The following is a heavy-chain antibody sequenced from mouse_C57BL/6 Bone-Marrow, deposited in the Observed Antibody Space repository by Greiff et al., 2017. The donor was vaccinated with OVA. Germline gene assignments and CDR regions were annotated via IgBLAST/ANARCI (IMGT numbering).Heavy chain of an antibody. D-gene: IGHD5-1-1*01. CDR3: ARGRRYPYYAMDY. V-gene: IGHV5-16*01. J-gene: IGHJ4*01. CDR2: INYDGSST. Sequence: EVKVVESEGGLVQPGSSMKLSCTASGFTFSDYYMAWVRQVPEKGLEWVANINYDGSSTYYLDSLKSRFIISRDNAKNILYLQMSSLKSEDTATYYCARGRRYPYYAMDYWGQGTSVTVSS. CDR1: GFTFSDYY.